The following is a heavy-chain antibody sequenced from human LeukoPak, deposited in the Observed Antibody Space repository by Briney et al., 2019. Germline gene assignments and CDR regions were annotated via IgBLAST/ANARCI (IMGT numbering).Heavy chain of an antibody. Sequence: SETLSLTCTVSGGSISGYYWSWIRQPAGKGLEWIGRIYTSGSTNYNPSLKSRVTMSVDTSKNQFSLKLSSVTAADTAVYYCARERAYCGGDCPYAFDIWGQGTMVTVSS. J-gene: IGHJ3*02. V-gene: IGHV4-4*07. CDR2: IYTSGST. CDR1: GGSISGYY. D-gene: IGHD2-21*02. CDR3: ARERAYCGGDCPYAFDI.